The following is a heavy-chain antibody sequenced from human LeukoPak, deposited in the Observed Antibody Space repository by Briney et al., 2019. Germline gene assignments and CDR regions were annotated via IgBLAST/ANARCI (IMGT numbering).Heavy chain of an antibody. V-gene: IGHV3-53*01. Sequence: GGSLRLSCAASGFSVSSNYMSWVRQAPGKGLEWVSVIYSGGYTNYADPVKGRFTISRDNSKNTLYLQMNSLRVEDTAVYYCARDDPYGDWGQGTLVTVSS. CDR2: IYSGGYT. J-gene: IGHJ4*02. CDR1: GFSVSSNY. D-gene: IGHD4-17*01. CDR3: ARDDPYGD.